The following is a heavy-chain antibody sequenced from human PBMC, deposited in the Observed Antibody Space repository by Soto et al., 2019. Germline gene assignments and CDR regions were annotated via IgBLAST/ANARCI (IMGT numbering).Heavy chain of an antibody. CDR1: GLTFSGHA. V-gene: IGHV3-23*01. J-gene: IGHJ5*02. Sequence: EVQLLGSGGDLVQPGGSLRLSCAASGLTFSGHAMTWVRQSPGRGLEWVSTISESGDTTYYADSVKGRFTISRDNSKNTLFLQMNSLRVEDTAVYYCVPGSSGAVGEDRWGQGTLVTVSS. CDR2: ISESGDTT. CDR3: VPGSSGAVGEDR. D-gene: IGHD3-16*01.